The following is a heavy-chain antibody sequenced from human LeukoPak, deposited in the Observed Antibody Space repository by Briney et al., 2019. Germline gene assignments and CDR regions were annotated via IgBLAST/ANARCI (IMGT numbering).Heavy chain of an antibody. CDR2: IYYNGST. CDR3: ARHMEGSLFYYGMEV. J-gene: IGHJ6*02. Sequence: KPSETLSLTCTVSGGSISSSSYSWVWIRQPPGKGLEWIGNIYYNGSTYYNPSLKSRVTISADSSKNQFSLKLSSVTAAVTAGYYCARHMEGSLFYYGMEVWGQGTPVTVSS. V-gene: IGHV4-39*01. CDR1: GGSISSSSYS. D-gene: IGHD2-15*01.